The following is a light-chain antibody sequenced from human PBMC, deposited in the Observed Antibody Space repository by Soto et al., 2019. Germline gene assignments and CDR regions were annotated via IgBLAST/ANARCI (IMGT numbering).Light chain of an antibody. Sequence: QSALTQPASVSGSPGQSITISCTGTSSDVGGSNYVSWYQQHPGIAPKLLIYGGTNRPSGVSPRFSGAKSGNTASLTISGLQAEDEADYHCSSYTSASTLRYVFGTGTKLTVL. CDR1: SSDVGGSNY. V-gene: IGLV2-14*01. CDR3: SSYTSASTLRYV. J-gene: IGLJ1*01. CDR2: GGT.